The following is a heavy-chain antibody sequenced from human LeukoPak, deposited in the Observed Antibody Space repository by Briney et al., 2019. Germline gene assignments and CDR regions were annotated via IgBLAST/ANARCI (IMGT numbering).Heavy chain of an antibody. V-gene: IGHV1-69*13. CDR1: GYTFTDHH. Sequence: GASVKVSCKASGYTFTDHHLHWVRQAPGQGLEWMGGIIPIFGTANYAQKFQGRVTITADESTSTAYMELSSLRSEDTAVYYCARGGNSGQLDYWGQGTLVTVSS. J-gene: IGHJ4*02. D-gene: IGHD1-26*01. CDR3: ARGGNSGQLDY. CDR2: IIPIFGTA.